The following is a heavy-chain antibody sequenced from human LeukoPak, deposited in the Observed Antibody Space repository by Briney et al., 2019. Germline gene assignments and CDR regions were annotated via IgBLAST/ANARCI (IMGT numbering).Heavy chain of an antibody. J-gene: IGHJ6*02. Sequence: RGSLRLSWAASGFTFSYAMHCVRPAAGKGMAYVSAINSNGGGTYYSNSVKGRFTISRDNSKNTLYLQMGSLTAEDMAVYYCARENYYGSGSYSYYYGMDVWGQGTTVTVSS. CDR1: GFTFSYA. V-gene: IGHV3-64*01. CDR3: ARENYYGSGSYSYYYGMDV. CDR2: INSNGGGT. D-gene: IGHD3-10*01.